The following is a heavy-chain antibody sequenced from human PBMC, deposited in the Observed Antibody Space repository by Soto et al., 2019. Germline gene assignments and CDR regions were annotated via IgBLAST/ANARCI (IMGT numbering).Heavy chain of an antibody. CDR1: GGSFSGYY. V-gene: IGHV4-34*01. J-gene: IGHJ4*02. D-gene: IGHD5-18*01. CDR2: ITHSGST. CDR3: ARGLEYSYGEDC. Sequence: SETLSLTCAAYGGSFSGYYWSWIRQPPGKGLEWIGEITHSGSTNYNPSLKSRVTISVDTSKNQFSLKLSSVTAADTAVYYCARGLEYSYGEDCLGQGTLVTGAS.